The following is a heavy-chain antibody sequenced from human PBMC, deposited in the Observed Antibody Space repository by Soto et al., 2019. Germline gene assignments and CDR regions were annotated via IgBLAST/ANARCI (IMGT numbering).Heavy chain of an antibody. J-gene: IGHJ4*02. CDR2: IYYSGST. V-gene: IGHV4-31*03. CDR1: GLSISRGGYY. Sequence: TLSLTCTFSGLSISRGGYYWSWIRQHPGKGLEWIGYIYYSGSTYYNPSLKSRVTISVDTSKNQFSLKLSSVTAADTAVYYCARGGVRYFDRYGYYFDYWGQGTLVTVSS. CDR3: ARGGVRYFDRYGYYFDY. D-gene: IGHD3-9*01.